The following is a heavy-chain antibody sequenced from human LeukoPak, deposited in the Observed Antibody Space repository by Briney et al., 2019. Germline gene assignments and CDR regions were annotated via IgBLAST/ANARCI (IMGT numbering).Heavy chain of an antibody. CDR2: IYYSSWST. CDR1: GGSISSRTYF. V-gene: IGHV4-39*01. J-gene: IGHJ4*02. CDR3: ARGVAGGWVLFDY. D-gene: IGHD6-19*01. Sequence: PSETLSLTCTVSGGSISSRTYFWGWIRQPPGKGLEWIGNIYYSSWSTYYNPSLKSRVIISVDTSKNQFSLKLSSVTAADTAVYYCARGVAGGWVLFDYWGQGTLVTVSS.